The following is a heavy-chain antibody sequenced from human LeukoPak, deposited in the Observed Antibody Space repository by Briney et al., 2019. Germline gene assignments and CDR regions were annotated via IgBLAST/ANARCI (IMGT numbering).Heavy chain of an antibody. D-gene: IGHD6-13*01. CDR2: MNPTSGNT. V-gene: IGHV1-8*02. J-gene: IGHJ4*02. Sequence: ASVKVSCKASGYTFTGYYMHWVRQATGQGLEWMGWMNPTSGNTGYAQKFQGRVTMTRNTSISTAYMELSSLRSEDTAVYYCARGSTAYTSNWYNYWGQGTLVTVSS. CDR3: ARGSTAYTSNWYNY. CDR1: GYTFTGYY.